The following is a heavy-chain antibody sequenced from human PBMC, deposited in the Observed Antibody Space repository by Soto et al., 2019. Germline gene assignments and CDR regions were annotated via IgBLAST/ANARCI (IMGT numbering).Heavy chain of an antibody. CDR3: ARELGYCSSSICWSDD. J-gene: IGHJ4*02. CDR2: IKQDGGET. V-gene: IGHV3-7*04. Sequence: EVQLVESGGGLVQPGGSLRLSCAASGFTFNNYWMTWVRQAPGKGLEWVANIKQDGGETYYVDSVEGRFTISRDNAKNSVYLQMNRLRVEDTAVYYCARELGYCSSSICWSDDWGQGTLVTVSS. D-gene: IGHD2-2*01. CDR1: GFTFNNYW.